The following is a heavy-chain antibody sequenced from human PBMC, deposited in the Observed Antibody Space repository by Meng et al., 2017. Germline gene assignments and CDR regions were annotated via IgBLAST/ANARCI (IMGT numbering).Heavy chain of an antibody. Sequence: QVQLQQWGAGLLKPSETLSVSCAFYGGSFSGYYWSWIRQPPGKGLEWIGEINHSGSTNYNPSLKSRVTISVDTSKNQFSLKLSSVTAADTAVYYCASSGYSYGYRFDYWGQGTLVTVSS. V-gene: IGHV4-34*01. CDR1: GGSFSGYY. D-gene: IGHD5-18*01. CDR3: ASSGYSYGYRFDY. CDR2: INHSGST. J-gene: IGHJ4*02.